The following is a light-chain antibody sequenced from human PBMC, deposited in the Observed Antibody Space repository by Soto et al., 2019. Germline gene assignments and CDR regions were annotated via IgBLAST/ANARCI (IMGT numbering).Light chain of an antibody. CDR1: QTISSW. CDR3: QQYKSYSWT. V-gene: IGKV1-5*03. CDR2: KAS. J-gene: IGKJ1*01. Sequence: DIQMTQSPSTLSGSVGDRVTITCRASQTISSWLAWYQQKPGKAPKLLIYKASTLKSGVPSRFSGSGSGTEFTLTISSLQPDDFATYYCQQYKSYSWTVGQGTKVDSK.